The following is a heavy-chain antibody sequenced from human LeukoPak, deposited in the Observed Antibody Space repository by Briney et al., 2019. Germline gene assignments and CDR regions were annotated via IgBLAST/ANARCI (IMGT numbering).Heavy chain of an antibody. J-gene: IGHJ4*02. CDR2: INPNSGGT. CDR1: GYTFTGYY. D-gene: IGHD1-26*01. Sequence: ASVKVSCKASGYTFTGYYMHWVRQAPGQGLKWMGWINPNSGGTNYAQKFQGRVTMTRDTSISTAYMELSRLRSDDTAVYYCATGSIVGATIDYWGQGTLVTVSS. V-gene: IGHV1-2*02. CDR3: ATGSIVGATIDY.